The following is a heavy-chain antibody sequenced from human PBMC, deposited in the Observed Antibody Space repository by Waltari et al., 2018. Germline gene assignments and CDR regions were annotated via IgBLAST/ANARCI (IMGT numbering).Heavy chain of an antibody. D-gene: IGHD2-15*01. CDR1: GITLSGYA. CDR2: ISGGGTGT. CDR3: ARCTGGSCYGFDY. V-gene: IGHV3-23*03. J-gene: IGHJ4*02. Sequence: EVQLLESGGGLVQPGGSLRRSWAASGITLSGYAMSWVRQAPGKGLEWVSFISGGGTGTYYGDSVKGRFTISRDNSKSTVYLQMNSLRAEDTAVYYCARCTGGSCYGFDYWGQGTLVTVSS.